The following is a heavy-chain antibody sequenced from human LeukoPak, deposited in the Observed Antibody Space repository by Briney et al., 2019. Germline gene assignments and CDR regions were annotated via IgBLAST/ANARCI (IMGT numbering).Heavy chain of an antibody. CDR1: GFTFSSYA. Sequence: GGSLRLSCAASGFTFSSYAMSWVRQAPGKGLEWVSAISGSGGSTYYADSVKGRFTISRDNSKNTLDLQMNSLRAEDTAIYYCVKDRGYTNNWFDPWGQGTLVTVSS. D-gene: IGHD1-1*01. CDR3: VKDRGYTNNWFDP. V-gene: IGHV3-23*01. J-gene: IGHJ5*02. CDR2: ISGSGGST.